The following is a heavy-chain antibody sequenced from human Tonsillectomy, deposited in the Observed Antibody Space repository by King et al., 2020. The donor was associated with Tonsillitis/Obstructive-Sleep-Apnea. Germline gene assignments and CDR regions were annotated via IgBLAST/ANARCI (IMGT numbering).Heavy chain of an antibody. CDR1: GASISSYY. J-gene: IGHJ4*02. Sequence: QLQESGPGLVKPSETLSLTCTVSGASISSYYWSWIRQPPGKGLEWIGYIYYSGSTNYNPSLKSRVTMSVDTSNNQFSLKLSSVTAADTAVYYCARVYSSSWEFDYWGQGTLVTVSS. CDR3: ARVYSSSWEFDY. CDR2: IYYSGST. V-gene: IGHV4-59*01. D-gene: IGHD6-6*01.